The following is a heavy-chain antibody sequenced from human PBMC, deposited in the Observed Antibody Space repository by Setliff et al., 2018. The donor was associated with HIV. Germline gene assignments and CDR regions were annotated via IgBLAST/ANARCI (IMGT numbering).Heavy chain of an antibody. CDR1: GGTFSSHA. Sequence: SVKVSCKASGGTFSSHAINWVRQAPGQGLEWMGGIIPIVDKTNYAQKFQGRVAITADKSTITAYMELSSLRSEDTAVYYCAREPDYGIGDAFDIWGQGTMVTVSS. CDR2: IIPIVDKT. CDR3: AREPDYGIGDAFDI. V-gene: IGHV1-69*10. J-gene: IGHJ3*02. D-gene: IGHD4-17*01.